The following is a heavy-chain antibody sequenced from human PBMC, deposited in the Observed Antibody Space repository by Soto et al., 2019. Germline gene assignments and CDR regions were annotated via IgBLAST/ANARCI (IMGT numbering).Heavy chain of an antibody. CDR3: ARARYFDWPVYDY. CDR2: INPNSGGT. D-gene: IGHD3-9*01. V-gene: IGHV1-2*02. J-gene: IGHJ4*02. CDR1: GYTFTGYY. Sequence: ASVKVSCKASGYTFTGYYMHWVRQAPGQGLGWMGWINPNSGGTNYAQKFQGRVTMTRDTSISTAYMELSRLRSDDTAVYYCARARYFDWPVYDYWGQGTLVTVSS.